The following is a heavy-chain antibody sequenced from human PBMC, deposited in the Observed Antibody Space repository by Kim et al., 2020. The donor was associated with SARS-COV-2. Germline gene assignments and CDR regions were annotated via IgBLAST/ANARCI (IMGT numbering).Heavy chain of an antibody. CDR2: INHSRST. J-gene: IGHJ6*03. CDR1: GGSFSGYY. CDR3: ASSLGELYMDV. Sequence: SETLSLTCADYGGSFSGYYWTWIRQPPGKGMEWIGEINHSRSTKFNPSLKSRVTISIDRSKNQFSLRLTSVTAADTAVYYCASSLGELYMDVWCKGTTVTVSS. D-gene: IGHD3-16*01. V-gene: IGHV4-34*01.